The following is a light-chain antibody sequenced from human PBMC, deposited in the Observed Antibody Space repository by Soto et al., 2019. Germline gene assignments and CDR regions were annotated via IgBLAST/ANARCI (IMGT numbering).Light chain of an antibody. Sequence: QSALTQPASVSGSPGQSITISCTGTSSDVGGYNHVSWYQQHPGKAPKLMIYDVTNRPSGVSNRFSASKSGNTASLTISWLQAEDEADYYCSSYTSSSTLVVFGGGTKLTVL. J-gene: IGLJ2*01. V-gene: IGLV2-14*01. CDR2: DVT. CDR3: SSYTSSSTLVV. CDR1: SSDVGGYNH.